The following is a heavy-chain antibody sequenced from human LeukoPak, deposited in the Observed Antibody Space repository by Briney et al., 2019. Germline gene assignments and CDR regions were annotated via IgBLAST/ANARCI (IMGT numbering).Heavy chain of an antibody. V-gene: IGHV4-34*01. D-gene: IGHD3-10*01. CDR3: ASRGGGDY. Sequence: SETLSLTCAVYGGSFSGYYWSWIRQPPGKGLEWIGEINHSGSTNYNPSLKSRVTISVDTSKNQFSLKLSSVTAADTAVYYCASRGGGDYWGQGTLVTVSS. CDR2: INHSGST. CDR1: GGSFSGYY. J-gene: IGHJ4*02.